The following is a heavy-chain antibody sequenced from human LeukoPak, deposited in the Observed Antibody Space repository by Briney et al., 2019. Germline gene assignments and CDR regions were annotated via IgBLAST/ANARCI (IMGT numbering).Heavy chain of an antibody. Sequence: VESLKISFKGSGYRFNNNWIAWVRQMPGTGLEWMGVIYPSDSDTRYSPSFRGQVSISADKSVNTAFLQWSGLKASDTATYYCARGYCSTNSCYKFDYWGQGTLVTVSS. CDR1: GYRFNNNW. D-gene: IGHD2-2*02. CDR2: IYPSDSDT. CDR3: ARGYCSTNSCYKFDY. V-gene: IGHV5-51*01. J-gene: IGHJ4*02.